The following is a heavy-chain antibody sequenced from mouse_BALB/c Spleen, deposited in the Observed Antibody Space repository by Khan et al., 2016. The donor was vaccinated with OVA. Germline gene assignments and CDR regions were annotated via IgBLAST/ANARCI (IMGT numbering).Heavy chain of an antibody. V-gene: IGHV1-4*01. CDR1: GYTFTTYT. D-gene: IGHD2-14*01. CDR2: INPSSGYA. CDR3: AREGAYYRSDGWFAY. J-gene: IGHJ3*01. Sequence: QVRLQQSGAELARPGASVKMSCKASGYTFTTYTMHWIKQRPGQGLEWIGYINPSSGYANYNQKVKDKATLTADKSSSTAYMQLSSLTSEDSAVYYCAREGAYYRSDGWFAYWGQGTLVTVSA.